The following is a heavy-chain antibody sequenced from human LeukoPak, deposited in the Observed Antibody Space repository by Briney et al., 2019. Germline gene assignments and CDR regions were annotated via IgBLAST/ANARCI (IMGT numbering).Heavy chain of an antibody. CDR3: ARLANSGSYRYVDY. CDR2: VYHSGSSGST. J-gene: IGHJ4*02. V-gene: IGHV4-59*12. CDR1: GGSITSYY. Sequence: SETLSLTCTVSGGSITSYYWTWVRQPPGKGLEWIGYVYHSGSSGSTNYNPSLKSRVTMSVDTSKNQFSLKLSSVTAADTAVYYCARLANSGSYRYVDYWGQGTLVTVSS. D-gene: IGHD1-26*01.